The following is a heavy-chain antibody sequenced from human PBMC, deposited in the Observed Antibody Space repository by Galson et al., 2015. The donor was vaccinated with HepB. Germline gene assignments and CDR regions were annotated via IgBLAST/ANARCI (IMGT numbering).Heavy chain of an antibody. CDR3: ARSPSPYYYDSSGYCDY. V-gene: IGHV1-3*01. CDR2: INAGNGNT. J-gene: IGHJ4*02. CDR1: GYTFTSYA. D-gene: IGHD3-22*01. Sequence: SVKVSCKAPGYTFTSYAMHWVRQAHGQRLEWMGWINAGNGNTKYSQKFQGRVTITRDTSASTAYMELSSLRSEDTAVYYCARSPSPYYYDSSGYCDYWGQGTLVTVSS.